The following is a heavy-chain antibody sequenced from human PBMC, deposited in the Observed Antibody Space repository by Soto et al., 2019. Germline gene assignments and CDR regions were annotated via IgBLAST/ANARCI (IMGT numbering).Heavy chain of an antibody. Sequence: QLQLQESGSGLVKPSQTLSLTCAVSGGSISSGGYSWSWIRQPPGKGLEWIGYIYHSGSTYYNPSRKSRVTISVDRSKNQFSLKLSSVTAADTAVYYCARVAVLVPADRGLDAFDIWGQGTMVTVSS. D-gene: IGHD2-2*01. CDR2: IYHSGST. J-gene: IGHJ3*02. CDR3: ARVAVLVPADRGLDAFDI. V-gene: IGHV4-30-2*01. CDR1: GGSISSGGYS.